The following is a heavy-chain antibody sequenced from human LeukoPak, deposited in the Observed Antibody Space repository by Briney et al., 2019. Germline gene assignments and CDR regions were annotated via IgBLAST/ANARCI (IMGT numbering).Heavy chain of an antibody. CDR3: ARETYCYDSSGYYDY. V-gene: IGHV3-21*01. CDR1: GFTFSSYS. CDR2: ISSSSSYI. D-gene: IGHD3-22*01. Sequence: GGSLRLSCAASGFTFSSYSMNWVRQAPGKGLEWVSSISSSSSYIYYADSVKGRFTTSRDNAKNSLYLQMNSLRAEDTAVYYCARETYCYDSSGYYDYWGQGTLVTVSS. J-gene: IGHJ4*02.